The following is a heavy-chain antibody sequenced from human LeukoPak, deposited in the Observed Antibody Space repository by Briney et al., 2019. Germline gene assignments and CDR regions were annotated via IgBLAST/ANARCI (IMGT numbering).Heavy chain of an antibody. D-gene: IGHD1-26*01. CDR3: ARTGWELLFDH. J-gene: IGHJ4*02. CDR1: GGSISSGGYY. V-gene: IGHV4-31*03. CDR2: IYYSGST. Sequence: SETLSLTCTVSGGSISSGGYYWSWIRQHPGKGLEWIGYIYYSGSTYYNPSLKSRVTISVDSSRNQFSLKLTSVTAADTAVYYCARTGWELLFDHWGQGTLVTVSS.